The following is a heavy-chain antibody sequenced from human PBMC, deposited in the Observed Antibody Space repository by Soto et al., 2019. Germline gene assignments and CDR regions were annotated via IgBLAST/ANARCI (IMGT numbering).Heavy chain of an antibody. CDR3: AKDQRCSGWVDDSGMDV. CDR2: ISFDGSAQ. Sequence: QVQLVESGGGVVQPGRSLRLSCAASGFIFSDYAFHWVRQAPGQGLEWVSVISFDGSAQYYADSVRGRFTIARDQSKSAVFLHMNSLTTGDRAIYYCAKDQRCSGWVDDSGMDVWGPGTRVNVSS. CDR1: GFIFSDYA. J-gene: IGHJ6*02. V-gene: IGHV3-30*18. D-gene: IGHD6-19*01.